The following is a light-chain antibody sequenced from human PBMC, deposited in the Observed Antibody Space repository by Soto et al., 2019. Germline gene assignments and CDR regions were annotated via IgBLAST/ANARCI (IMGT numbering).Light chain of an antibody. CDR2: AVN. J-gene: IGLJ2*01. CDR3: GSYTTSGSVV. CDR1: SSDVGAYNY. Sequence: QSALTQPASVSGSPGQSIALSCIGTSSDVGAYNYVSWYQQHPGKAPKLVIYAVNNRPSGVSNRFSGSKSGNTASLTISGLQAEDEADYYCGSYTTSGSVVFGGGTKLTVL. V-gene: IGLV2-14*03.